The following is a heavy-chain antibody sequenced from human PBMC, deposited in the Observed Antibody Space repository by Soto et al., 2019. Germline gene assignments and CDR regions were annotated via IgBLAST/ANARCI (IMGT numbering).Heavy chain of an antibody. Sequence: QVQLVQSGAEVKKRGSSVKVSCKASGGTLSNYAVTWVRQAPGQGPEWMGGIIHIFNTAKYAQRFQGRVTITADESTSTVYMELNSLRAEDTAVYYCARVRPTDYVGNYNNGMDVWGQGTPVTVSS. CDR2: IIHIFNTA. V-gene: IGHV1-69*01. D-gene: IGHD4-17*01. J-gene: IGHJ6*02. CDR1: GGTLSNYA. CDR3: ARVRPTDYVGNYNNGMDV.